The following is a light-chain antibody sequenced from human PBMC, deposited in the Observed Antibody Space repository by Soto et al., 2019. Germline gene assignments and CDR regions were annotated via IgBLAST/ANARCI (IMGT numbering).Light chain of an antibody. CDR2: YDS. CDR1: NIGAGYD. V-gene: IGLV3-21*04. Sequence: VVTQPPSVSGAPGQRVTISCSGSSSNIGAGYDVHWYQQKPGQAPVLVIYYDSDRPSGIPERFSGSNSGNTATLTISRVEAGDEADYYCQVWDSSSDHFYVFGTGTKLTVL. CDR3: QVWDSSSDHFYV. J-gene: IGLJ1*01.